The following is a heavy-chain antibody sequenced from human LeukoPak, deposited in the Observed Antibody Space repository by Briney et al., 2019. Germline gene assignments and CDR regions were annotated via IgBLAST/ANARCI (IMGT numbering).Heavy chain of an antibody. CDR2: VNPDTGNT. V-gene: IGHV1-8*03. D-gene: IGHD3/OR15-3a*01. Sequence: ASVSVSCKAAGYSFTTFHINWVRQAPGQGPEWMGWVNPDTGNTAFAQTFQGRVTITQHSSVTTVYMELSSLTSQDTAVYYWARRGLGAGIYDLVYGFELWGQGEMVTVSS. J-gene: IGHJ3*01. CDR1: GYSFTTFH. CDR3: ARRGLGAGIYDLVYGFEL.